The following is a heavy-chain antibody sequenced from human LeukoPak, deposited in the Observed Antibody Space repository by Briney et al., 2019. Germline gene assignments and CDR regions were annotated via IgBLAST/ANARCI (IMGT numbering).Heavy chain of an antibody. CDR3: AKDTYSSGWYLGYYYGMDV. D-gene: IGHD6-19*01. V-gene: IGHV3-48*03. CDR2: ISSSGSTI. Sequence: GGSLRLSCAASGFTFSSYEMNWVRQAPGKGLEWVSYISSSGSTIYYADSVKGRFTISRDNAKNSLYLQMNSLRAEDTAVYYCAKDTYSSGWYLGYYYGMDVWGKGTTVTVSS. J-gene: IGHJ6*04. CDR1: GFTFSSYE.